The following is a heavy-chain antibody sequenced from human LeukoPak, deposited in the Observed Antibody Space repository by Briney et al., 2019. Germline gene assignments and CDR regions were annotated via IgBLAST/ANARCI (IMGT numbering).Heavy chain of an antibody. V-gene: IGHV3-7*03. CDR3: ARGVESGSYYGDY. D-gene: IGHD1-26*01. CDR2: IKQDGSEK. J-gene: IGHJ4*02. CDR1: GFTFSSYW. Sequence: PGGSLRLSCAASGFTFSSYWMSWVRQAPGKGLEWVANIKQDGSEKYYVDSVKGRFTISRDNAKNSLYLQMNSLRAEDTAVYYCARGVESGSYYGDYWGQGTLVTVSS.